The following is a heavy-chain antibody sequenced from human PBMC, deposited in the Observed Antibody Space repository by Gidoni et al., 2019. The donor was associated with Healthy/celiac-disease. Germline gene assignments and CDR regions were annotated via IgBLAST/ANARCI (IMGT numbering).Heavy chain of an antibody. V-gene: IGHV3-33*01. J-gene: IGHJ4*02. CDR2: IWYDGSNK. CDR1: GFPLSSSG. D-gene: IGHD4-17*01. CDR3: ARDKYGGHTDFDY. Sequence: QVQLADSGGGVVQPGRSLRLPSAASGFPLSSSGMHWVRQAPGKGLRGVAVIWYDGSNKYYGDSVKGRFTISRDNSKNTLYLQMNSLRAEDTAVYYCARDKYGGHTDFDYWGQGTLVTVSS.